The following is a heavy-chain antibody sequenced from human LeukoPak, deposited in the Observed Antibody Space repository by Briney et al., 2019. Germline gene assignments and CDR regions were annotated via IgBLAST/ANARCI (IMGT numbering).Heavy chain of an antibody. CDR3: ASDSSGYYRYITLFDY. CDR2: IYYSGST. CDR1: GGSISSSSYY. J-gene: IGHJ4*02. Sequence: KPSETLSLTCTVSGGSISSSSYYWGWIRQPPGKGLEWIGSIYYSGSTYYNPSLKSRVTISVDTSKNQFSLKLSSVTAADTAVYYCASDSSGYYRYITLFDYWGQGTLVTVSS. D-gene: IGHD3-22*01. V-gene: IGHV4-39*01.